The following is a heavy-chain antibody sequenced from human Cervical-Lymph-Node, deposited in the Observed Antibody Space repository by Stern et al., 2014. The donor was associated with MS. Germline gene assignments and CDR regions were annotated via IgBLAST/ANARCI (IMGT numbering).Heavy chain of an antibody. CDR2: IGAYKCNT. D-gene: IGHD2-15*01. CDR3: ARGLLGSENAFDI. Sequence: MQLVESGAEVKKPGASVKVSCKASGYTFTSYGISWVRQAPGQGLEWMGWIGAYKCNTNYAQKLQGRFPMTTDTSTSTAYMELRSLRSDDTAVYYCARGLLGSENAFDIWGQGTMVTVSS. CDR1: GYTFTSYG. J-gene: IGHJ3*02. V-gene: IGHV1-18*01.